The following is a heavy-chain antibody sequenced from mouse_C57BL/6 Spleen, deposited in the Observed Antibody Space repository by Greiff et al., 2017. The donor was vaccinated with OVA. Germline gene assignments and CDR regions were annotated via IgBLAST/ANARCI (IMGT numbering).Heavy chain of an antibody. J-gene: IGHJ4*01. V-gene: IGHV5-17*01. CDR3: ARPGDYDRDYAMDY. CDR2: ISSGSSTI. Sequence: EVQGVESGGGLVKPGGSLKLSCAASGFTFSDYGMHWVRQAPEKGLEWVAYISSGSSTIYYADTVKGRFTISRDNAKNTLFLQMTSLRSEDTAMYYCARPGDYDRDYAMDYWGQGTSVTVSS. D-gene: IGHD2-4*01. CDR1: GFTFSDYG.